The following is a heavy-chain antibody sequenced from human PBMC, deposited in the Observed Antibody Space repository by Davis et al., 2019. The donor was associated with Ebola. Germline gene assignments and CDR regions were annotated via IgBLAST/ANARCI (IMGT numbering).Heavy chain of an antibody. D-gene: IGHD3-22*01. Sequence: PGGSLRLSCKGSGYIFTNYWIGWVRQMPGKGLEWMGIIYPGDSDTRYSPSFQGQVTISADKSISTAYLQWSSLKASDTAMYYCARGARGYGNYFDLWDRGTLVTVSS. V-gene: IGHV5-51*01. CDR3: ARGARGYGNYFDL. CDR1: GYIFTNYW. CDR2: IYPGDSDT. J-gene: IGHJ2*01.